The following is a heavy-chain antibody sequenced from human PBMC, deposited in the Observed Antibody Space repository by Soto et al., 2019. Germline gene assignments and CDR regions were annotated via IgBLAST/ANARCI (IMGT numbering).Heavy chain of an antibody. V-gene: IGHV4-59*08. CDR1: GGSINSYY. CDR2: IFDSGNA. Sequence: TSETLSLTCTVSGGSINSYYWSWIRQPPGKGLEWIAYIFDSGNANYNPSLKSRVTISVDTSKNQFSLKLTSVTAADTAVYYCARHRRTTVAKFYFDNWGQGSSVTGSS. D-gene: IGHD4-4*01. J-gene: IGHJ4*02. CDR3: ARHRRTTVAKFYFDN.